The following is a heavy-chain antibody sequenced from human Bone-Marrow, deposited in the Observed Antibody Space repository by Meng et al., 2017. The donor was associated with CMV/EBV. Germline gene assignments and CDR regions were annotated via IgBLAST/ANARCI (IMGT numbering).Heavy chain of an antibody. J-gene: IGHJ4*02. CDR1: GYTFTGYY. CDR3: AKTLNGYGGEDS. V-gene: IGHV1-2*02. CDR2: INPNSGGT. D-gene: IGHD5-18*01. Sequence: ASVKVSCKASGYTFTGYYMHWVRQAPGQGLEWMGWINPNSGGTNYAQKFQGRVTMTRDTSISTAYMELSSLRSEDTAVYYCAKTLNGYGGEDSWGQGTLVTVSS.